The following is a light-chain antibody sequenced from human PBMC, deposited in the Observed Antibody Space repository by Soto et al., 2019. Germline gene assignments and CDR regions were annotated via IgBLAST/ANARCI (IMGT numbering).Light chain of an antibody. CDR1: SSDVGGYNY. V-gene: IGLV2-14*01. J-gene: IGLJ1*01. CDR2: DVS. CDR3: SSYTSSSSLYV. Sequence: QSALTQPASVSGSPGQSITISCTGTSSDVGGYNYVSWYQQHPGKAPKFMIYDVSNRPSGVSNRFSGSKPGNTASLTISGLQAEDEADYYCSSYTSSSSLYVFGTGTKVTVL.